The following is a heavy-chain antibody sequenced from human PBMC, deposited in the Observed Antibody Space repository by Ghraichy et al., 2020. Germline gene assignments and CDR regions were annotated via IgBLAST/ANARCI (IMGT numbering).Heavy chain of an antibody. CDR2: ISYDGSNK. Sequence: GGSLRLSCAASGFTFSSYGMHWVRQAPGKGLEWVAVISYDGSNKYYADSVKGRFTISRDNSKNTLYLQMNSLRAEDTAVYYCAKEVLNWNYGLGEGVGYYYYGMDVWGQGTTVTVSS. J-gene: IGHJ6*02. V-gene: IGHV3-30*18. CDR3: AKEVLNWNYGLGEGVGYYYYGMDV. CDR1: GFTFSSYG. D-gene: IGHD1-7*01.